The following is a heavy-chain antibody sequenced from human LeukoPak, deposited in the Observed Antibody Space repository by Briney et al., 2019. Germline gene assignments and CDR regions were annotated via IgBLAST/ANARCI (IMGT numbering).Heavy chain of an antibody. D-gene: IGHD7-27*01. CDR3: AIDPNWGTHS. CDR1: GFTFSTYT. Sequence: GGSLRLSCAASGFTFSTYTMYWVRHPPGKGLEWVSIIGNNGGGVHYADSVRGRFTISRDNSKNALYLQMNSLRVEDTAVYYCAIDPNWGTHSWGQGVLVTVSS. CDR2: IGNNGGGV. V-gene: IGHV3-23*01. J-gene: IGHJ4*02.